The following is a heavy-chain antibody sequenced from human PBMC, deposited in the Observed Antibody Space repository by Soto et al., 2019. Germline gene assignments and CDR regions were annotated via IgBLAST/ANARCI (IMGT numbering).Heavy chain of an antibody. D-gene: IGHD1-26*01. Sequence: GASVRVSCKVSGYTLTELSMHWVRQAPGKGLEWMGGFDPEDGETIYAQKFQGRVTMTEDTSTDTAYMELSSLRSEDTAVYYCATTEFWELRTFYGMDVWGQGTTVTVSS. CDR1: GYTLTELS. CDR2: FDPEDGET. J-gene: IGHJ6*02. V-gene: IGHV1-24*01. CDR3: ATTEFWELRTFYGMDV.